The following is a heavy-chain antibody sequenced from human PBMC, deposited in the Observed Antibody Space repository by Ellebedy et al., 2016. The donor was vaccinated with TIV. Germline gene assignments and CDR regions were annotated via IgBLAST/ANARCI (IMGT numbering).Heavy chain of an antibody. J-gene: IGHJ6*02. CDR3: GRDGDENCGGDCYYYYYGMDV. CDR1: GFIFRTYT. V-gene: IGHV3-30-3*01. D-gene: IGHD2-21*02. CDR2: LSYDGRNK. Sequence: GESLKISWAVPGFIFRTYTMHWVRQAPRKGLEWVAVLSYDGRNKYYAASVKGRFTISRDNSKNTLDQQMNSLRAEDTAVYYCGRDGDENCGGDCYYYYYGMDVWGQGTTVTVSS.